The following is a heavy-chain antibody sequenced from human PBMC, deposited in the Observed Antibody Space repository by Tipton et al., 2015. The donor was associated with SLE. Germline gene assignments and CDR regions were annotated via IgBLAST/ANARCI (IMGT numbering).Heavy chain of an antibody. CDR2: IYYSGST. CDR3: ARGTVNLLGLEAD. D-gene: IGHD2-15*01. J-gene: IGHJ4*02. V-gene: IGHV4-39*07. Sequence: TLSLTCTVSGGSISSSSYYWGWIRQPPGKGLEWIGSIYYSGSTYYSPSLKSRVTISVDTSKNQFSLKLSSVTAADTAVYYCARGTVNLLGLEADWGQGTLVTVSS. CDR1: GGSISSSSYY.